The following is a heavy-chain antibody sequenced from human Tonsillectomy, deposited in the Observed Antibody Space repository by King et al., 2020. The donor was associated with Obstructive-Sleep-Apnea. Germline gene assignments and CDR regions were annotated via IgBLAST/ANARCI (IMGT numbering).Heavy chain of an antibody. CDR1: GFTFDDYA. V-gene: IGHV3-9*01. J-gene: IGHJ4*02. CDR2: ISWHGGSR. D-gene: IGHD3-9*01. CDR3: AKDISYDILTGDFDY. Sequence: VQLVESGGGLAQPGRSLRLSCAASGFTFDDYAMHWVRQAPGKGLEWVSGISWHGGSRGYADSVNGRFTISRDNAKSSLYLQMNSLRAEDTALYCCAKDISYDILTGDFDYWGQGTLVTVSS.